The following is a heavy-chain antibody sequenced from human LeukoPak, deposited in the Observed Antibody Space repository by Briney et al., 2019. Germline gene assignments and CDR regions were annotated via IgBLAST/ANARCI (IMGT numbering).Heavy chain of an antibody. V-gene: IGHV5-51*01. CDR3: ARRYYYDSSGYYYFDY. CDR1: GYSFTSYW. D-gene: IGHD3-22*01. J-gene: IGHJ4*02. Sequence: PGESLKISCKASGYSFTSYWIGWVRQMPGKGLEWMGIISPGDSDTRYSPSFQGQVTISADKSISTAYLHWSSLKASDTAMYYCARRYYYDSSGYYYFDYWGQGTLVTVSS. CDR2: ISPGDSDT.